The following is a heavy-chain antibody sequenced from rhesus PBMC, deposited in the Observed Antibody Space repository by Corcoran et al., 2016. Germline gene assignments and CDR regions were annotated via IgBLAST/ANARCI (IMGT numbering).Heavy chain of an antibody. CDR2: IYCSGST. Sequence: QVQLQESGPGLVKPSETLSLTCAVSGGSIGKTYWTWIRQAPGKGLEWIGYIYCSGSTYYNPSLKSRVTLSVDTSKNQFSLKLTSVTAADTAVYYCARSPSGNYYYFDLWGQGALLTVS. CDR3: ARSPSGNYYYFDL. D-gene: IGHD4-35*01. CDR1: GGSIGKTY. V-gene: IGHV4S11*01. J-gene: IGHJ1*01.